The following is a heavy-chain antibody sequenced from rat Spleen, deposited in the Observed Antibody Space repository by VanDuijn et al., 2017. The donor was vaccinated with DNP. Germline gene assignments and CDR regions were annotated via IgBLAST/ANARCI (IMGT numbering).Heavy chain of an antibody. D-gene: IGHD1-2*01. Sequence: QVQLREAGPGLVQPSQTLSLTCTASGFSLNIFHVHWLRQPPGKGLEWMGRIQSGGSTDYNSALKSRLSISRDTSKSQVFLKMNSVQTEDTAMYFCASIAADYWGQGVMVTVSS. J-gene: IGHJ2*01. CDR3: ASIAADY. V-gene: IGHV2-27*01. CDR2: IQSGGST. CDR1: GFSLNIFH.